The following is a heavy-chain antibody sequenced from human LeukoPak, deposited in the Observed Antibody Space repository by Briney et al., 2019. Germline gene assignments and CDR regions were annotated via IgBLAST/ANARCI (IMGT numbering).Heavy chain of an antibody. CDR2: IKQDGSEK. CDR1: GFTFSSYA. D-gene: IGHD6-13*01. J-gene: IGHJ6*02. Sequence: GGSLRLSCAASGFTFSSYAMSWVRQAPGKGLEWVANIKQDGSEKYYVDSVKGRFTISRDDAKNSLYLQMNSLRAEDTAVYYCARGFGAAAGTAYYYYYGMDVWGQGTTVTVSS. CDR3: ARGFGAAAGTAYYYYYGMDV. V-gene: IGHV3-7*05.